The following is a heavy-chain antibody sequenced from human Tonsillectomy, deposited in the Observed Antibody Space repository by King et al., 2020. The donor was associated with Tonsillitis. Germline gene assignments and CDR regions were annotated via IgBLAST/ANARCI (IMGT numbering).Heavy chain of an antibody. J-gene: IGHJ3*02. CDR2: ISGSGGST. Sequence: VQLVESGGGLVQPGGSLRLSCAASGFTFSSYAMSWVRQAPGKGLEWVSAISGSGGSTYYADSVKGRFTISRDNSKNTLYLQMNSLRAEDTAVYYCAKDLWYNWSDEAAFDIWGQGTMVTVSS. CDR1: GFTFSSYA. CDR3: AKDLWYNWSDEAAFDI. D-gene: IGHD1-1*01. V-gene: IGHV3-23*04.